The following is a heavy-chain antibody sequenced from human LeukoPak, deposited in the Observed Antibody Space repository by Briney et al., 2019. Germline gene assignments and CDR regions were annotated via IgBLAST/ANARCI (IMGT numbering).Heavy chain of an antibody. CDR2: ISGSGGST. Sequence: GGSLRLSCAASGFTVSTNYMSWVRQAPGKGLEWVSAISGSGGSTYYADSVKGRFTISRDNSKNTLYLQMNSLRAEDTAVYYCAKDPNDSSSSGYWGQGTLVTVSS. CDR1: GFTVSTNY. J-gene: IGHJ4*02. V-gene: IGHV3-23*01. CDR3: AKDPNDSSSSGY. D-gene: IGHD6-13*01.